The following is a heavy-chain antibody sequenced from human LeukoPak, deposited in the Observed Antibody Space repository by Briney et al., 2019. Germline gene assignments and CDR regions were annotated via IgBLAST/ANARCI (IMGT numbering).Heavy chain of an antibody. D-gene: IGHD2-15*01. Sequence: GAPVKVSCKASGGTFSSYAISWVRQAPGQGLEWMGGIIPIFGTANYAQKFQGRVTITADKSTSTAYMELSSLRSEDTAVYYCASGGSEAVRFDYWGQGTLVTVSS. CDR1: GGTFSSYA. CDR2: IIPIFGTA. V-gene: IGHV1-69*06. CDR3: ASGGSEAVRFDY. J-gene: IGHJ4*02.